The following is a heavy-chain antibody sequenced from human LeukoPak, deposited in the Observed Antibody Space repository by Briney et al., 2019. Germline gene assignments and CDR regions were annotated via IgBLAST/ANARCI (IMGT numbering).Heavy chain of an antibody. CDR2: INAANGNT. CDR3: ARGAPIRVAVAATFDP. CDR1: GFTFTTYT. D-gene: IGHD6-19*01. J-gene: IGHJ5*02. V-gene: IGHV1-3*01. Sequence: ASVKVSCKTSGFTFTTYTMHWVRQAPGQRLEWMGWINAANGNTQYSQKFQGRVTITRDTSASIAYMELSSLRSEDTAVYYCARGAPIRVAVAATFDPWGQGTLVTVPS.